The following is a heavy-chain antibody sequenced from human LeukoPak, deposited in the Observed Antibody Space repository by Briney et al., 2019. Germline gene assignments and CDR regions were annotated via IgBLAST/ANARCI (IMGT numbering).Heavy chain of an antibody. CDR1: GFTFSSYA. V-gene: IGHV3-30-3*01. CDR3: APQASNSSPADY. Sequence: PGGSLRLSCAASGFTFSSYAMHWVRQAPGKGLEWVAVISYDGSNKYYADSVKGRFTISGDNSKNTLYLQMNSLRAEDTAVYYCAPQASNSSPADYWGQGTLVTVSS. D-gene: IGHD6-13*01. J-gene: IGHJ4*02. CDR2: ISYDGSNK.